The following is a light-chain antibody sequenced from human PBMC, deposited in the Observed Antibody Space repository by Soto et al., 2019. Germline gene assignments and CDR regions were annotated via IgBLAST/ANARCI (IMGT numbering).Light chain of an antibody. CDR1: QSISSE. V-gene: IGKV3-15*01. CDR3: QQGHNWPLT. Sequence: EIVMTQSRATLSVSPGERAILSCRASQSISSEFAWYQQKPGQPPRLLIYSASTRATGVPARFTGSGSGSELTLTISGLQSEDFAVYYCQQGHNWPLTFGQGTRLEI. CDR2: SAS. J-gene: IGKJ2*01.